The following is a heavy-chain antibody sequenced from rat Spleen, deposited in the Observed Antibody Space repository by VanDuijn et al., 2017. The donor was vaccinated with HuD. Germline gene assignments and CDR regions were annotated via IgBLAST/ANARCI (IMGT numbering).Heavy chain of an antibody. CDR2: IWNTGGT. Sequence: QVQLKESGPGLVQPSQTLSLTCTVSGFSLTSYHVSWVRQPPGKGLEWMGVIWNTGGTRYNSALKSRLSISKDTSKSQVFLKMNSLQTEDTTTYYCARDHYYDGYLYVMDAWGQGASVTVSS. CDR1: GFSLTSYH. CDR3: ARDHYYDGYLYVMDA. J-gene: IGHJ4*01. D-gene: IGHD1-12*03. V-gene: IGHV2-41*01.